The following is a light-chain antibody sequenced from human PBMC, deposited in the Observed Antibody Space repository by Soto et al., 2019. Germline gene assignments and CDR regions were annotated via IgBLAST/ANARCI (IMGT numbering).Light chain of an antibody. CDR2: DAS. Sequence: HLNQKPSYLSASVRDIVTIHCQASQNINNYLNWYQQKPGRAPKLLIYDASNLEAGVPSRFRGSGSGTDFTFTISRLPPEDIPTYYCQPYENLPTFGQGTRLEIK. CDR1: QNINNY. CDR3: QPYENLPT. V-gene: IGKV1-33*01. J-gene: IGKJ5*01.